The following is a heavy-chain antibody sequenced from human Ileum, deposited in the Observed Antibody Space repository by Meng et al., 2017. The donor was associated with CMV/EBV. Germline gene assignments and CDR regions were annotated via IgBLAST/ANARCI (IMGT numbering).Heavy chain of an antibody. CDR3: AKHPPGFPYYFHN. Sequence: GGSLRLSCAASGFTFSTYAMSWVRQAPGKGLEWVSSISGTGDPTYYADPVKGRFTVSRDNSKNTVYLQMNSLRAEDTAIYHCAKHPPGFPYYFHNWGPGTLVTVSS. J-gene: IGHJ4*02. V-gene: IGHV3-23*01. CDR1: GFTFSTYA. CDR2: ISGTGDPT.